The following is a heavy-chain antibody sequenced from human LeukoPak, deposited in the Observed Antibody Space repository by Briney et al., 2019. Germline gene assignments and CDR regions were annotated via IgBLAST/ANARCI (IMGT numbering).Heavy chain of an antibody. J-gene: IGHJ4*02. CDR3: AKDTTTSRRGFDY. V-gene: IGHV3-33*06. D-gene: IGHD3-10*01. CDR2: IWYDGSNK. CDR1: GFTFSSYG. Sequence: GGSLRLSCAASGFTFSSYGMHWVRQAPGKGLEWVAVIWYDGSNKYYADSAKGRFTISRDNSKNTLYLQMNSLRVEDTAVFYCAKDTTTSRRGFDYWGQGILVTVSS.